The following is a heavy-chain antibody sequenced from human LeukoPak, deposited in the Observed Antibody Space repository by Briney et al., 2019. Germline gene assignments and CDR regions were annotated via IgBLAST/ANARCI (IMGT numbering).Heavy chain of an antibody. CDR3: ARAPERGYSYGPDFDY. D-gene: IGHD5-18*01. V-gene: IGHV1-2*04. Sequence: GASVEVSCKASGYTFTGYYMHWVRQAPGQGLEWMGWINPNSGGTNYAQKFQGWVTMTRDTSISTAYMELSRLRSDDTAVYYCARAPERGYSYGPDFDYWGQGTLVTVSS. CDR1: GYTFTGYY. J-gene: IGHJ4*02. CDR2: INPNSGGT.